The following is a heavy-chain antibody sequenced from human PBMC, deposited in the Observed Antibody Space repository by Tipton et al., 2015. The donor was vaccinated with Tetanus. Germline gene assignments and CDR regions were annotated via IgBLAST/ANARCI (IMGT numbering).Heavy chain of an antibody. V-gene: IGHV4-59*01. CDR2: IYHSGST. CDR1: GGSISSYY. Sequence: TLSLTCTVSGGSISSYYWGWIRQPPGKGLEWVGFIYHSGSTNYNPSLKSRTTISVDTSKNQFSLKLSSVTAADTAVYYCAREVKDCCGAGCYGGWFGPWGQGTLVAVSS. D-gene: IGHD2-21*01. J-gene: IGHJ5*02. CDR3: AREVKDCCGAGCYGGWFGP.